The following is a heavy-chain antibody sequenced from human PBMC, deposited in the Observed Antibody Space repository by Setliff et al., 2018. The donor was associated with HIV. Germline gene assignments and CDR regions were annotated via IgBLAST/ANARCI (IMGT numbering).Heavy chain of an antibody. J-gene: IGHJ4*02. D-gene: IGHD3-9*01. CDR3: AGARDDDILTGYYPHYFDY. CDR1: GASIPGSY. V-gene: IGHV4-59*01. CDR2: IYYSGST. Sequence: SATLSLTCTVSGASIPGSYWSWIRQPPGKGLEWIGYIYYSGSTNYNPSLKSRVTLSVDTSKNQFSLKLSSVTAADTAVYYCAGARDDDILTGYYPHYFDYWGQGTLVTVSS.